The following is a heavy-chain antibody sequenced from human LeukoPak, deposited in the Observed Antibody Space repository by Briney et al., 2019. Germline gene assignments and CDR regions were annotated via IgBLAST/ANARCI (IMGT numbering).Heavy chain of an antibody. V-gene: IGHV1-18*01. CDR2: ISAYNGNT. CDR3: ARDGADVLLWFGESYGMDV. D-gene: IGHD3-10*01. Sequence: ASVKVSGKASGYTFTSYGISWVRQAPGQGLEWMGWISAYNGNTNYAQKLQGRVTMTTDTSTSTAYMELRSLRSDDTAVYYCARDGADVLLWFGESYGMDVWGQGTTVTVSS. CDR1: GYTFTSYG. J-gene: IGHJ6*02.